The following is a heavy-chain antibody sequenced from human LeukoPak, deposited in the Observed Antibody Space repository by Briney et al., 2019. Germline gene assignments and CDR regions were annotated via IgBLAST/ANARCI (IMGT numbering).Heavy chain of an antibody. CDR3: ARDPGYSYGDNYYYYYMDV. CDR2: INPSGGST. J-gene: IGHJ6*03. D-gene: IGHD5-18*01. CDR1: GYTFTSYY. Sequence: ASVKVSCKASGYTFTSYYMHWVRQAPGQGLEWMGIINPSGGSTSYAQKFQGRVTKTRDMSTSTVYMELSSLRSEDTAVYYCARDPGYSYGDNYYYYYMDVWGKGTTVTVS. V-gene: IGHV1-46*01.